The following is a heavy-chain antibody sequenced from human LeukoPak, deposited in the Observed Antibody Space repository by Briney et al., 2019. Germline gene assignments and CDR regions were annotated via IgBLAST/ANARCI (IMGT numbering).Heavy chain of an antibody. Sequence: SVKVSCKASGGTFSSYAISWVRQAPGQGLEWVGGIIPIFGTANYAQKFQGRVTITADESTSTAYMELSSLRSEDTAVYYCARGRIAVADPFDYWGQGTLVTVSS. D-gene: IGHD6-19*01. J-gene: IGHJ4*02. CDR1: GGTFSSYA. V-gene: IGHV1-69*13. CDR3: ARGRIAVADPFDY. CDR2: IIPIFGTA.